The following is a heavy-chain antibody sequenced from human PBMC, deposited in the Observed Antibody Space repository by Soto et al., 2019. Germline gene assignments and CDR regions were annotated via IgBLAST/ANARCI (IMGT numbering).Heavy chain of an antibody. CDR3: ARDGDCSGGSCYSGLFDP. CDR1: GFTFSSYS. CDR2: ISSSSSYI. D-gene: IGHD2-15*01. V-gene: IGHV3-21*01. J-gene: IGHJ5*02. Sequence: GGSLRLSCAASGFTFSSYSMNWVRQAPGKGLEWVSSISSSSSYIYYADSVKGRFTISRDNAKNSLYLQMNSLRAEDTAVYYCARDGDCSGGSCYSGLFDPWGQGTLVTVSS.